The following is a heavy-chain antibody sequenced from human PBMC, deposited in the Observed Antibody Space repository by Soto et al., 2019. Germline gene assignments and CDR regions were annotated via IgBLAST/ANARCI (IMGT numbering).Heavy chain of an antibody. CDR3: ARALDYYDSFDY. J-gene: IGHJ4*02. V-gene: IGHV4-59*01. Sequence: SETLSLTCTVSGGSISSYYWSWIRQPPGKGLEWIGYIYYSGSTNYNPSLKSRVTISVDTSKNQFSLKLSSETAADTAVYYCARALDYYDSFDYWGQGTLVTVSS. D-gene: IGHD3-22*01. CDR2: IYYSGST. CDR1: GGSISSYY.